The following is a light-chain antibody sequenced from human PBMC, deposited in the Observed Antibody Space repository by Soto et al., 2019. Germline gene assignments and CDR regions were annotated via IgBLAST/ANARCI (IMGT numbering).Light chain of an antibody. V-gene: IGKV3-15*01. CDR1: QSVSSN. J-gene: IGKJ1*01. Sequence: EIAVTQSPATLAVSPEERATLSCRASQSVSSNLAWYQQKPGQAPRLLIYGASTRATGIPARFSGSGSGTEFTLTISSLQSEDFAVYYCQQYNLWPPWTFGQGTKVEIK. CDR3: QQYNLWPPWT. CDR2: GAS.